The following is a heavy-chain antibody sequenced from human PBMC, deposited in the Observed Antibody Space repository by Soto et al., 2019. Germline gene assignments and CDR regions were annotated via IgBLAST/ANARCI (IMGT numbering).Heavy chain of an antibody. V-gene: IGHV3-11*06. J-gene: IGHJ4*03. Sequence: QVQLVESGGGLVKPGGSLRLSCVVSGFTFSDYYMSWLRQAPGKGLEWVSYIVTSSAYTKYADSVKGRFSISRDNAKISLYLEMNNLSVEDTAVYYCARLRASGWYMGGYLD. CDR1: GFTFSDYY. D-gene: IGHD6-13*01. CDR2: IVTSSAYT. CDR3: ARLRASGWYMGGYLD.